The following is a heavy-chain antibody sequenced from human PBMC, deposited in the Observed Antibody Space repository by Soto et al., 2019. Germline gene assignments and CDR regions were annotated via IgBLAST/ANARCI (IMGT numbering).Heavy chain of an antibody. CDR2: IYTSGST. Sequence: KTWETLSLTCTVSGGSISSYYWSWIRQPAGKGLEWIGRIYTSGSTYYADSVKGRFTISRDNSKNTLYLQMNSLRAEDTAVYYCAKDHRGEYYYDSSGYTTNAFDIWGQGTMVTVSS. J-gene: IGHJ3*02. V-gene: IGHV4-4*07. CDR1: GGSISSYY. CDR3: AKDHRGEYYYDSSGYTTNAFDI. D-gene: IGHD3-22*01.